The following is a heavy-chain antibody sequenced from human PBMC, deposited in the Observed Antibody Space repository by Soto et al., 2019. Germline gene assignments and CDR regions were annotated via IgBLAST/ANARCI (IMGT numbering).Heavy chain of an antibody. Sequence: SETLSLTCTVSGGSISSYYWSWIRQPPGKGLEWIGYIYYSGSTNYNPSLKSRVTISVDTSKNQFSLKLSSVTAADTAVYYCARVSGTYYYYYMDVWGKGTTVTVSS. D-gene: IGHD6-13*01. J-gene: IGHJ6*03. CDR3: ARVSGTYYYYYMDV. CDR2: IYYSGST. V-gene: IGHV4-59*01. CDR1: GGSISSYY.